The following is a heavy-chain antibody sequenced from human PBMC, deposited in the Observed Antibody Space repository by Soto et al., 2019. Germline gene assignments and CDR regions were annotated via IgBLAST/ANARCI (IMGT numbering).Heavy chain of an antibody. V-gene: IGHV3-48*01. CDR2: ISSSSSTI. Sequence: EVPLVESGGGLVQPAGSLRLSCAASGFTFSTYSMNWVRQAPGTGLEGVSYISSSSSTIYYADSVKGRFTISRDNAKNTRYLQMNSLRAEDTAVYYCAREVYGDYGSLSRWFEPWGQGTLVTVSS. D-gene: IGHD4-17*01. J-gene: IGHJ5*02. CDR3: AREVYGDYGSLSRWFEP. CDR1: GFTFSTYS.